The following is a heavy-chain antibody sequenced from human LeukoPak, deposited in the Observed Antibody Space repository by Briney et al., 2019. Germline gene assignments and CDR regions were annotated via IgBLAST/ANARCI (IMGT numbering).Heavy chain of an antibody. CDR2: ISSSGSTI. V-gene: IGHV3-11*01. CDR3: ARGLKLWVPDYYYYGMDV. D-gene: IGHD2-8*01. Sequence: KPGGSLRLSCAASGFTFSDYYMSWIRQAPGKGLEWVSYISSSGSTIYYADSVKGRFTISRDNAKNSLYLQMNSLRAEDTAVYYCARGLKLWVPDYYYYGMDVWGQGTTVTVSS. CDR1: GFTFSDYY. J-gene: IGHJ6*02.